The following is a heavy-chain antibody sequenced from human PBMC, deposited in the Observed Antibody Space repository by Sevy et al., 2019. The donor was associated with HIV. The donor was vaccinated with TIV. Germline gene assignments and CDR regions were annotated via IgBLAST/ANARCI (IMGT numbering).Heavy chain of an antibody. CDR3: ARDQREYYDSSGYSY. CDR2: ISYDGSNK. J-gene: IGHJ4*02. V-gene: IGHV3-30-3*01. D-gene: IGHD3-22*01. CDR1: GFTFSSYA. Sequence: GGSLRLSCAASGFTFSSYAMHWVRQAPGKGLEWVAVISYDGSNKYYADSVKGRFTISRDNSKNTLYLQMNSLRAEDTALYYCARDQREYYDSSGYSYWGQGTLVTVSS.